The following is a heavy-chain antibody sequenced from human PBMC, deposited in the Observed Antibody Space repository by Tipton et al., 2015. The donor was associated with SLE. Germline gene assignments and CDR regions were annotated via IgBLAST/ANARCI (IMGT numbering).Heavy chain of an antibody. Sequence: SPRLSCAASGFTFSSYWMSWVRQAPGKGLEWVANIKQDGSEKYYVDSVKGRFTISRDNAKNSLYLQMNSLRAEDTAVYYCARGGLHYDFWSGYYLDAFDIWGQGTMVTVSS. V-gene: IGHV3-7*01. CDR1: GFTFSSYW. D-gene: IGHD3-3*01. CDR2: IKQDGSEK. CDR3: ARGGLHYDFWSGYYLDAFDI. J-gene: IGHJ3*02.